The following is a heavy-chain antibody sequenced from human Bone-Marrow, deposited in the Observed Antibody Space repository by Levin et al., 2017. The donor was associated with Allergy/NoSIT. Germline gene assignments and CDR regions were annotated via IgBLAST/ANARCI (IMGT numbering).Heavy chain of an antibody. CDR1: GGSFSGYY. CDR3: ARDRIAAAGNFHWFDP. Sequence: SETLSLTCAVYGGSFSGYYWSWIRQPPGKGLEWIGEINHSGSTNYNPSLKSRVTISVDTSKNQFSLKLSSVTAADTAVYYCARDRIAAAGNFHWFDPWGQGTLVTVSS. J-gene: IGHJ5*02. D-gene: IGHD6-13*01. CDR2: INHSGST. V-gene: IGHV4-34*01.